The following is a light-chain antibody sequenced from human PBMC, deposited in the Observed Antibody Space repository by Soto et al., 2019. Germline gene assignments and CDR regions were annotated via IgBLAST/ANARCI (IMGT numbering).Light chain of an antibody. Sequence: IQLTQSPSSLSASVGDRVTITCRASQDISSYLAWYQLKPGKAPKLLIYAASTLQSGVPSRFSGSESGTDFTLTISRPQPEDFASYYCQQLKSYPLTFGGGTKVEIK. CDR3: QQLKSYPLT. CDR1: QDISSY. V-gene: IGKV1-9*01. CDR2: AAS. J-gene: IGKJ4*01.